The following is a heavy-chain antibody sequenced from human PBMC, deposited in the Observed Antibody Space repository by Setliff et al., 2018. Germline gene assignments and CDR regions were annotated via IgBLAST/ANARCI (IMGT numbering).Heavy chain of an antibody. D-gene: IGHD3-22*01. CDR1: GGSFSGYY. CDR3: ARDYYDSSGYYYKVHYYYFDY. J-gene: IGHJ4*02. Sequence: PSETLSLTCAVYGGSFSGYYWSWIRQPPGKRLEWIGEIIHSGSTNYNPSLKSRVTMSVDTSKNQFSLKLSSVTAADTAVYYCARDYYDSSGYYYKVHYYYFDYWGQGTLVTVSS. CDR2: IIHSGST. V-gene: IGHV4-34*12.